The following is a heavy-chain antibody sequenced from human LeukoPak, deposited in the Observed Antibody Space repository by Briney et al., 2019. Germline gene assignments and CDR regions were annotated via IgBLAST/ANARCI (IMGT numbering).Heavy chain of an antibody. D-gene: IGHD6-19*01. CDR3: ARGTYSSGWYGYSDF. CDR1: GGSISGYY. V-gene: IGHV4-59*13. CDR2: ISDSGST. Sequence: PSETLSLTCTVSGGSISGYYWSWIRQPPGKGLEWIGYISDSGSTSYNPSLRSRLTISVDTSKNQFSLKMSSVTAADTAVYYCARGTYSSGWYGYSDFWGRGTLVTVSS. J-gene: IGHJ4*02.